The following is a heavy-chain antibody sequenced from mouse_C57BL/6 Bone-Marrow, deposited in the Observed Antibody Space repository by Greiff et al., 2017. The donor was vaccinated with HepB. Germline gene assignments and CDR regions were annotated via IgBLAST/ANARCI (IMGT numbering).Heavy chain of an antibody. V-gene: IGHV2-9-1*01. CDR1: GFSLTSYA. Sequence: VMLVESGPGLVAPSQSLSITCTVSGFSLTSYAISWVRQPPGKGLEWLGVIWTGGGTNYNSALKSRLSISKDNSKSQVFLKMNSLQTDDTARYYCASYYGSPYYYAMDYWGQGTSVTVSS. CDR3: ASYYGSPYYYAMDY. D-gene: IGHD1-1*01. J-gene: IGHJ4*01. CDR2: IWTGGGT.